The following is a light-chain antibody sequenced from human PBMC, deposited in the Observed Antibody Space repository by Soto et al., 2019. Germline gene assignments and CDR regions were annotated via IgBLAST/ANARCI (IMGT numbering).Light chain of an antibody. Sequence: VVLTQPPAPMSLSPGVRASLSSRNSLSVRVYLDCYQQKPGQAPRLLFSDASNRATGIPARFCGSGSVTDFTLTISRLEPQDLAVYYCHQRQCWPPITFGQGARLES. CDR3: HQRQCWPPIT. CDR2: DAS. V-gene: IGKV3-11*01. CDR1: LSVRVY. J-gene: IGKJ5*01.